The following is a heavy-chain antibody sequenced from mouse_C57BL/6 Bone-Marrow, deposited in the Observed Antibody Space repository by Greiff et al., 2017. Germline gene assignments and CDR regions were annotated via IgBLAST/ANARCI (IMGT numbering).Heavy chain of an antibody. CDR1: GYAFSSSW. CDR3: ARSGWLLRNYAMDY. J-gene: IGHJ4*01. CDR2: IYPGDGDT. D-gene: IGHD2-3*01. V-gene: IGHV1-82*01. Sequence: QVQLQQSGPELVKPGASVKISCKASGYAFSSSWMNWVKQRPGKGLEWIGRIYPGDGDTNYNGKFKGKATLTADKSSSTAYMQLSSLTSEDSAVYFCARSGWLLRNYAMDYWGQGTSVTVSS.